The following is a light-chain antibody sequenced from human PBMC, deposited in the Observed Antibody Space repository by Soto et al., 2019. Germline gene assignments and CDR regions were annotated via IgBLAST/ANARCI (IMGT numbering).Light chain of an antibody. CDR1: SSDVGGYNY. CDR2: EVS. Sequence: VLTQPPSASGSPGQSVTISCTGTSSDVGGYNYVSWYQQHRGKAPKLMIYEVSKRPSGVPDRFSGSKFGNAASLTVSGLQAEDEADYYCSSYAGYNSYVFGTGTKVTVL. V-gene: IGLV2-8*01. CDR3: SSYAGYNSYV. J-gene: IGLJ1*01.